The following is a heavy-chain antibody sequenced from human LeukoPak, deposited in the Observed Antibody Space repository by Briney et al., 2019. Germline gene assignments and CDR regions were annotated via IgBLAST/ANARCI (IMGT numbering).Heavy chain of an antibody. D-gene: IGHD4-23*01. V-gene: IGHV4-39*01. CDR2: SHYSEST. Sequence: SETLSLTCTVSGDSIRSSRYHWAWIRQPPGKGLEWIGSSHYSESTYYNPSLKSRVTISVDTPKNQLSLKLNSATSSDTAVYFCARRDYGGLLDYWGQGTLVTVSS. CDR1: GDSIRSSRYH. J-gene: IGHJ4*02. CDR3: ARRDYGGLLDY.